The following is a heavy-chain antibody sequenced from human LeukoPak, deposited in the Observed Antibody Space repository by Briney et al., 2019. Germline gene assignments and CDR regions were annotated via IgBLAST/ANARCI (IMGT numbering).Heavy chain of an antibody. V-gene: IGHV3-33*01. Sequence: PGGSLRLSCTASGFTFSDYGMHWVRQPPGKGLEWAAIIWYDDTNKNYADSVKGRFTISRDNSKNTLSLQMNSLRVEDTAVYYCARGVDYYENSGTIDYWGQGTLVTVSS. J-gene: IGHJ4*02. CDR1: GFTFSDYG. CDR3: ARGVDYYENSGTIDY. CDR2: IWYDDTNK. D-gene: IGHD3-22*01.